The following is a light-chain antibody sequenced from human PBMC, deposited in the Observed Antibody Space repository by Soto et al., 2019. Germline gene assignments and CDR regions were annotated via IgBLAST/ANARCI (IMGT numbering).Light chain of an antibody. CDR2: DAS. Sequence: EIVLTQYPGTLSLSPGEIATLSCRARQSSSSSYLDWYQQKPGQAPRLLIYDASSRATGIPDRFSGSGSGTNFTSTISRLEPEDFAVYCCQQYVSSPRTLGKGTEVEIK. V-gene: IGKV3-20*01. CDR1: QSSSSSY. J-gene: IGKJ1*01. CDR3: QQYVSSPRT.